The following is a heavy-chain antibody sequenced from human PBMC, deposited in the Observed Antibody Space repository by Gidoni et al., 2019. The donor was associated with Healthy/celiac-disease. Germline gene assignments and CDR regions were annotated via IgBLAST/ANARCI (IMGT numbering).Heavy chain of an antibody. CDR1: GLTFGNYW. CDR2: IKQDESEK. J-gene: IGHJ4*02. D-gene: IGHD2-21*01. CDR3: VASVVKTTVIYFYQ. Sequence: EVQLVESGGGLVQPGGSLRLTCAASGLTFGNYWMSWVRQAPGKGLEWVANIKQDESEKYYVDSVKGRFTISRDNAKNSLYLQMNSLRAEDTAVYYCVASVVKTTVIYFYQWGQGILVTVSS. V-gene: IGHV3-7*01.